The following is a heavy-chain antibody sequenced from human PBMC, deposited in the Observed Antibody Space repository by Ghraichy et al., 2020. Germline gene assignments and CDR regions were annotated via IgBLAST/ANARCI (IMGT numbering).Heavy chain of an antibody. J-gene: IGHJ6*03. V-gene: IGHV4-61*01. CDR1: GGSVSSGSYY. Sequence: SETLSLTCTVSGGSVSSGSYYWSWIRQPPGKGLEWIGYIYYSGSTNYNPSLKSRVTISVDTSKNQFSLKLSSVTAADTAVYYCARVVYYYYYYYMDVWGKGTTVTVSS. CDR3: ARVVYYYYYYYMDV. CDR2: IYYSGST.